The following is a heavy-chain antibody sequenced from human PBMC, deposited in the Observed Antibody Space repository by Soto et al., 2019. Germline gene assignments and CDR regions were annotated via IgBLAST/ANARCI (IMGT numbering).Heavy chain of an antibody. V-gene: IGHV3-23*01. CDR1: GFVFSDYA. CDR3: ASVPIWCGSSSCYTEGFDS. Sequence: EVQLLDSGGGWVQPGGSLRLSCVASGFVFSDYAMSWVCQAPGKGLEWVSAISAGGSDTYYADSVKGRFTVSRVNSKNTLYLQMNTLRAEDTAIYYCASVPIWCGSSSCYTEGFDSWGQGTLVTVSS. CDR2: ISAGGSDT. J-gene: IGHJ4*02. D-gene: IGHD2-2*01.